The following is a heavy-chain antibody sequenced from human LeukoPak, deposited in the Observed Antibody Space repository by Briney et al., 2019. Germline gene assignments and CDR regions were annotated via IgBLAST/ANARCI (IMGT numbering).Heavy chain of an antibody. V-gene: IGHV4-34*01. CDR1: GGSFSGYY. CDR3: ARGGYCSGGSCYSVIWFDP. Sequence: SETLSLTCAVYGGSFSGYYWSWIRQPPGKGLEWIGEINHSGSTNYNPSLKSRVTISVDTSKNQFSLKLSSVTAADTAVYYCARGGYCSGGSCYSVIWFDPWGQGTLVTVSS. J-gene: IGHJ5*02. CDR2: INHSGST. D-gene: IGHD2-15*01.